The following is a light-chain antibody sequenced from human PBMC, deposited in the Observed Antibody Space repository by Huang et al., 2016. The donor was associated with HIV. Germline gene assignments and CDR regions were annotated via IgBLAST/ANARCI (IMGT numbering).Light chain of an antibody. CDR2: WAS. Sequence: DIVMTQSPGSLTVSLGERASINCTSSQPLLSTANNKSYLAWYQQKPRQPPKALIYWASNRESEVPERFSGSGSGTDFTLTISSLQAEDVALYYCQQYYSASITFGQGTRVEI. CDR3: QQYYSASIT. V-gene: IGKV4-1*01. CDR1: QPLLSTANNKSY. J-gene: IGKJ5*01.